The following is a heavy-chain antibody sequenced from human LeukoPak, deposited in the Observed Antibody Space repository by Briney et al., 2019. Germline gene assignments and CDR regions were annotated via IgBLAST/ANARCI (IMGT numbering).Heavy chain of an antibody. CDR1: GGTFSSYA. J-gene: IGHJ4*02. D-gene: IGHD3-22*01. CDR3: ARDWDYSDSSGYYLDY. Sequence: SVKVSCKASGGTFSSYAISWVRQAPGQGLEWMGGIIPIFGTANYAQKFQGRVTITTDESTSTAYMELSSVGSEGTAVYYCARDWDYSDSSGYYLDYWGQGTLVTVSS. CDR2: IIPIFGTA. V-gene: IGHV1-69*05.